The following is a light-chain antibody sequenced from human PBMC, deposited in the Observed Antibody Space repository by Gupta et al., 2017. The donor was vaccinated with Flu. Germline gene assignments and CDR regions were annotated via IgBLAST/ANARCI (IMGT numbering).Light chain of an antibody. CDR2: WAS. CDR1: QSVLYSSNNKNY. CDR3: QQYYSTPQPT. V-gene: IGKV4-1*01. Sequence: DIVMTQSPDSLAVSLGERATIKCKFSQSVLYSSNNKNYLAWYQQKPGQPPKLLIYWASTREAGVPDRFSGSGSGTDFTLTISSLQVEDVAVYYCQQYYSTPQPTFGGGTKVEIK. J-gene: IGKJ4*01.